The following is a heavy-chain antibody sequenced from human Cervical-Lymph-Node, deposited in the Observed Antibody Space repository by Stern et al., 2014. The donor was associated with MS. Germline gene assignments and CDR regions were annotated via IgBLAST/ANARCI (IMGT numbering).Heavy chain of an antibody. V-gene: IGHV4-59*01. D-gene: IGHD2-15*01. CDR3: ARGRGGSNPYYYGMDV. CDR2: VYYSGST. CDR1: GVSISYYS. J-gene: IGHJ6*02. Sequence: QVQLQESGPGLVKPSETLSLTCTVSGVSISYYSWTWVRQPPGKGLEWIGYVYYSGSTNYNPSFKSRLTISVDTSKNQFSLKLNSVTAADTAVYYCARGRGGSNPYYYGMDVWGLGTTVTVSS.